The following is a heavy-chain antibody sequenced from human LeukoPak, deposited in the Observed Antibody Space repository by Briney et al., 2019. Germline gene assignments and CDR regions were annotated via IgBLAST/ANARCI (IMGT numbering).Heavy chain of an antibody. J-gene: IGHJ4*02. Sequence: ASVKVSCKASGGTVSSYAIIWLRRAPGQGLEWMGGIIPIFGTANYAQKFQGRVTITTDESTSTAYMELSSLSSEDTAVYYCARVAQLLGSFDYWGQGTLVTVSS. CDR1: GGTVSSYA. D-gene: IGHD2-2*01. V-gene: IGHV1-69*05. CDR3: ARVAQLLGSFDY. CDR2: IIPIFGTA.